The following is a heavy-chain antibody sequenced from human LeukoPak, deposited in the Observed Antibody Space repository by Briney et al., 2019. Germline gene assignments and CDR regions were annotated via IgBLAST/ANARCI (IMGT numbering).Heavy chain of an antibody. CDR2: INPNSGGT. CDR3: ARDAPPQWELPGFYGMDV. CDR1: GYTFTGYY. Sequence: GASVKVSCKASGYTFTGYYMHWVRQAPGQGLEWMGWINPNSGGTNYAQKFQGRVTITADKSTSTAYMELSSLRSEDTAVYYCARDAPPQWELPGFYGMDVWGQGTTVTVSS. J-gene: IGHJ6*02. V-gene: IGHV1-2*02. D-gene: IGHD1-26*01.